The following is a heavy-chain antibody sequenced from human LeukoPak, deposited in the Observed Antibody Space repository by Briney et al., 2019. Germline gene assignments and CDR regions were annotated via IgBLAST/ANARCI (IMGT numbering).Heavy chain of an antibody. J-gene: IGHJ4*02. CDR1: GGSISSYY. V-gene: IGHV4-59*01. D-gene: IGHD3-9*01. CDR3: ARVRMDYDILTGYYYFDY. CDR2: IYYSGST. Sequence: NASETLSLTCTVSGGSISSYYWSWIRQPPGKGLEWIGYIYYSGSTNYNPSLKSRVTISVDTSKNQFSLKLSSVTAADTAVYYCARVRMDYDILTGYYYFDYWAREPWSPSPQ.